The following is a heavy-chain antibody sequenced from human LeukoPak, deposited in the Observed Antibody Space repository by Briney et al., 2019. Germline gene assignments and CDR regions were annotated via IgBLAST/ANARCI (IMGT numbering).Heavy chain of an antibody. V-gene: IGHV1-2*02. D-gene: IGHD2-21*01. Sequence: ASVKVSCKASGYTXTGYYMHGVRQAPGQGLEWMGWINPNSGGTNYAQKFQGRVTMTRDTSISTAYMELSRLRSDDTAVYYCARDEGGGDFDYWGQGTLVTVSS. CDR3: ARDEGGGDFDY. CDR2: INPNSGGT. J-gene: IGHJ4*02. CDR1: GYTXTGYY.